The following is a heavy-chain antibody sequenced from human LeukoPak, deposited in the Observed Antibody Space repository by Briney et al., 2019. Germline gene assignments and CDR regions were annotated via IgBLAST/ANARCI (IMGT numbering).Heavy chain of an antibody. Sequence: SQTLSLTCTVSGGSISSGSYYWSWIRQPAGKGLEWIVRIYTSGSTNYNPSLKSRVTISVDTSKNQFSLKLSSVTAADTAVYYCARVLREYYYYGMDVWGQGTTVTVSS. CDR3: ARVLREYYYYGMDV. CDR2: IYTSGST. V-gene: IGHV4-61*02. J-gene: IGHJ6*02. CDR1: GGSISSGSYY.